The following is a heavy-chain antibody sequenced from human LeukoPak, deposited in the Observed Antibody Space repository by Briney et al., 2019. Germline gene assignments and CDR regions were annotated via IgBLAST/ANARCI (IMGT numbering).Heavy chain of an antibody. CDR1: RFPFSVYE. D-gene: IGHD6-19*01. CDR2: IASSGTTK. CDR3: ALLAVASDFDY. V-gene: IGHV3-48*03. J-gene: IGHJ4*02. Sequence: GGSLRLSCAVSRFPFSVYEMNWVRQAPGKGLEWVSNIASSGTTKYYAVSVKGRFSISRDNAKSSLYLQMNSLRVEDTAVYYCALLAVASDFDYWGQGALVTVSS.